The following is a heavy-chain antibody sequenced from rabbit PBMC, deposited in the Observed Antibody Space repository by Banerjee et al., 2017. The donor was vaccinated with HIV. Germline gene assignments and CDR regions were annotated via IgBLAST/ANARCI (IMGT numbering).Heavy chain of an antibody. CDR2: IYAGSGST. CDR1: GFDFSSNT. D-gene: IGHD6-1*01. Sequence: QSLEESGGDLVKPGASLTLTCKASGFDFSSNTMCWVRQAPGKGLEWIAYIYAGSGSTWYASWAKGRFTISKTSSTTVTLQMTSLTAADTATYFCARDTYYTYGDAGSTYIIPRFTLWGPGTLVTV. J-gene: IGHJ4*01. V-gene: IGHV1S40*01. CDR3: ARDTYYTYGDAGSTYIIPRFTL.